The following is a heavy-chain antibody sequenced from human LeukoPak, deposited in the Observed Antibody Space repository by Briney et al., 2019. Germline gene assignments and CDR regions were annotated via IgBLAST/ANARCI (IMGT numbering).Heavy chain of an antibody. CDR1: GGSISSYY. Sequence: PSETLSLTCTVSGGSISSYYWSWIRQPPGKGLEWIGHIYYSGNTNYNPSLKSRVTISVDTSKNQFSLKLNSVTAADTAVYYCARETDYYDSGGYYLQWFDPWGQGILVTVSS. CDR2: IYYSGNT. J-gene: IGHJ5*02. D-gene: IGHD3-22*01. V-gene: IGHV4-59*12. CDR3: ARETDYYDSGGYYLQWFDP.